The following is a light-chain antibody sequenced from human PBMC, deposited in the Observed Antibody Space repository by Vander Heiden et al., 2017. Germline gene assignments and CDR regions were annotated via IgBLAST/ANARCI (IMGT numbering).Light chain of an antibody. J-gene: IGKJ4*01. CDR2: DAS. CDR3: QQYDNHPLT. CDR1: QDISNY. V-gene: IGKV1-33*01. Sequence: HIPPAPSTLSASVGDRVTITCQASQDISNYLNWYQQKPGKAPKLLIYDASNLETGVPSRFSGSGSGTDFTFTISSLQPEDIATYYCQQYDNHPLTFGGGTKVEIK.